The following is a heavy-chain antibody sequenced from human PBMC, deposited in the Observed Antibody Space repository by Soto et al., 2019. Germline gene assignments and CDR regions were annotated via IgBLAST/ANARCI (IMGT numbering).Heavy chain of an antibody. CDR1: GFTFRSYV. V-gene: IGHV3-30*19. D-gene: IGHD3-16*01. Sequence: QVHLVESGGGVVQPGTSLRVSCVGSGFTFRSYVIHWVRQAPGKGLEWDALTSYDGSDKYYADSVRGRFTISRDNSRNTVDLQMDSLRLEDTALYYCARWGTTGGLDVWGQGTLVSVSS. J-gene: IGHJ1*01. CDR3: ARWGTTGGLDV. CDR2: TSYDGSDK.